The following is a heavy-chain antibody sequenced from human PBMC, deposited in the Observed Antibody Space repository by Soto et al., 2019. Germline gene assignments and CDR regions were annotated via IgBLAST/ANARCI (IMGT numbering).Heavy chain of an antibody. CDR3: ASVDIVVVVAAIPNNYYYYGMDV. CDR2: IIPIFGTA. D-gene: IGHD2-15*01. CDR1: GGTFSSYA. Sequence: SVKVSCKASGGTFSSYAISWVRQAPGQGLEWMGGIIPIFGTANYAQKFQGRVTITADKSTSTAYMELSSLRSEDTAVYYCASVDIVVVVAAIPNNYYYYGMDVWGQGTTVTV. V-gene: IGHV1-69*06. J-gene: IGHJ6*02.